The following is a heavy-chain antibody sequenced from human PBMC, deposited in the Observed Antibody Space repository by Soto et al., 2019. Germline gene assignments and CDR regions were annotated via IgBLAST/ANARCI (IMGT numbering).Heavy chain of an antibody. CDR1: GFTFTSYA. Sequence: EVQLLESGGGLVQPGGSLRLSCAASGFTFTSYAMSWVRQAPGKGLEWVSTFSGSGDNTYYADSVKGRFTISRDNSKNTRSLQMNSRGAEDAAIYYCARTSKFYYWGQGTLVTVSS. CDR2: FSGSGDNT. V-gene: IGHV3-23*01. J-gene: IGHJ4*02. CDR3: ARTSKFYY.